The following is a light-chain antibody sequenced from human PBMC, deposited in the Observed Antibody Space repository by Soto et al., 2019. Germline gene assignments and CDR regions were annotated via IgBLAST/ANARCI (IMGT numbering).Light chain of an antibody. CDR2: DTS. J-gene: IGKJ2*01. V-gene: IGKV3-15*01. CDR3: QQYKNWPLYT. Sequence: EVVMTQSPATLSVFPGERATLSCRASQSVSTNLAWYQQKPGQAPRLLIYDTSTRATGIPVRFSGSGSGTEFSLTISSLQSEDFAVYYCQQYKNWPLYTFGQGTKLEIK. CDR1: QSVSTN.